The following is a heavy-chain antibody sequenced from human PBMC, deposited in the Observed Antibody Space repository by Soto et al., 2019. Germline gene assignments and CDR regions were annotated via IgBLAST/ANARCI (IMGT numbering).Heavy chain of an antibody. Sequence: GGSLRLSCAASGFTFSSYAMSWVRQAPGKGLEWVSAISGSGGSTYYADSVKGRFTISRDNSTNTLYLQMNSLRAEDTAVYYCAKVGRPIVVVVAATPPFDYWGQGTLVTVSS. J-gene: IGHJ4*02. D-gene: IGHD2-15*01. CDR3: AKVGRPIVVVVAATPPFDY. CDR1: GFTFSSYA. V-gene: IGHV3-23*01. CDR2: ISGSGGST.